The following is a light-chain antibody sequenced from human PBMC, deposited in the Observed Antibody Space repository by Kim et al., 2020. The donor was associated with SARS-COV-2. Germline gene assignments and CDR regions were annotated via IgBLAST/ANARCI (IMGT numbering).Light chain of an antibody. Sequence: SPGETATLSCSASQSIPCSQLAWYQQKPGQTPKLLIHSASRRATGTPDRFSGSGSGTDYTLTINTLDREDFAVYYCQQYHADPTFGQGTKVDIK. CDR2: SAS. V-gene: IGKV3-20*01. CDR1: QSIPCSQ. CDR3: QQYHADPT. J-gene: IGKJ1*01.